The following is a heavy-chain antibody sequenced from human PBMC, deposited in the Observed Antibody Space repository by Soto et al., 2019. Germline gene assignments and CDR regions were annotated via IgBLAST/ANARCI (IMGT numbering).Heavy chain of an antibody. CDR3: ARSSGRTNWFDP. J-gene: IGHJ5*02. CDR2: ISSSSSNI. Sequence: GGSLRLSCAASGFTFSSYAMSWVRQAPGKGLEWVSAISSSSSNIYYADSVKGRFTISRDNAKNTLYLQMNSLRAEDTAVYYCARSSGRTNWFDPWGQGTLVTVSS. V-gene: IGHV3-21*01. CDR1: GFTFSSYA. D-gene: IGHD3-10*01.